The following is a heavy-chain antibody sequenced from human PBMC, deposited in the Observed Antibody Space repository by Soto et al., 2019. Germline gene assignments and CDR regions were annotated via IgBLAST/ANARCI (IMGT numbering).Heavy chain of an antibody. CDR1: GGSISSGGYY. CDR2: IYYSGST. J-gene: IGHJ6*02. V-gene: IGHV4-31*03. Sequence: KPSETLSLTCTVSGGSISSGGYYWSWIRQHPGKGLEWIGYIYYSGSTYYNPSLKSRVTISVDTSKNQFSLKLSSVTAADTAVYYCARDCAPRGMDVWGQGTTVTVSS. CDR3: ARDCAPRGMDV. D-gene: IGHD2-21*01.